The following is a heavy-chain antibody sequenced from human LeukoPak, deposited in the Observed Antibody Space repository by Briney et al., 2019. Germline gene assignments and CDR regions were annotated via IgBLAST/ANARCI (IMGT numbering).Heavy chain of an antibody. V-gene: IGHV3-74*01. CDR2: INGDGSST. Sequence: PSWALGLYCAASGFGFSNYCRYWVHQAPGKGLVWVSRINGDGSSTNYADSVKGRFTISRANAKNTLYLQMNSLRAEVTAVYYCARHSFYRASSSDYWGQGTLVTVSS. CDR1: GFGFSNYC. CDR3: ARHSFYRASSSDY. J-gene: IGHJ4*02. D-gene: IGHD2/OR15-2a*01.